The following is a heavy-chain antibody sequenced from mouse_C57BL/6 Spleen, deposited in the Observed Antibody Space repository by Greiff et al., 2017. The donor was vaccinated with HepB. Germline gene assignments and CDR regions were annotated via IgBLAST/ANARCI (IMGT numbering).Heavy chain of an antibody. CDR1: RFTFSDYG. V-gene: IGHV5-17*01. D-gene: IGHD1-1*01. J-gene: IGHJ2*01. Sequence: EVQGVESGGGLVKPGGSLKLSCAASRFTFSDYGMHWVRQAPEKGLEWVAYISSGSSTIYYADTVKGRFTISRDNAKNTLFLQMTSLRSEDTAMYYWARGYGSSWGYFDYWGQGTTLTVSS. CDR3: ARGYGSSWGYFDY. CDR2: ISSGSSTI.